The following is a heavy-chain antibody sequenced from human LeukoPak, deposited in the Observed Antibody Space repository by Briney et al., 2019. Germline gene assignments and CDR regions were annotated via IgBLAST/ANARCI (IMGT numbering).Heavy chain of an antibody. CDR1: GFTFSSWA. J-gene: IGHJ4*02. D-gene: IGHD6-25*01. CDR3: AKWAGDVRHSSAYYGPLDH. CDR2: ISGSGGST. V-gene: IGHV3-23*01. Sequence: GGPLRLCYTASGFTFSSWALTLLRQPPGKRLELVSSISGSGGSTYYPDSVQGRFTISRDNSRNTVFLQINSLRADGTALYYCAKWAGDVRHSSAYYGPLDHWGQGILVIVSS.